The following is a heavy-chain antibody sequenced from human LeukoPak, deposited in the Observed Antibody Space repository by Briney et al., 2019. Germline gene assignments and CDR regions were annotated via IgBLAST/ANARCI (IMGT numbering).Heavy chain of an antibody. CDR3: AREDCSSTSCYTSKNWFDP. CDR2: IWYDGSNK. D-gene: IGHD2-2*02. J-gene: IGHJ5*02. CDR1: GFTFSSYG. V-gene: IGHV3-33*01. Sequence: GRSLRLSCAASGFTFSSYGMHWVRQAPGKGLEGVAVIWYDGSNKYYADSVKGRFTISRDNSKNTLYLQMNSLRAEDTAVYYCAREDCSSTSCYTSKNWFDPWGQGTLVTVSS.